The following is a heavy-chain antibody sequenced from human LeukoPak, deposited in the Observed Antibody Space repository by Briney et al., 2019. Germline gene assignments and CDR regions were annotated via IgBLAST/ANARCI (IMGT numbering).Heavy chain of an antibody. Sequence: SETLSLTCTVSGGSISSYYWSWIRQPAGKGLEWIGRIYTSGSTNYNPSLKSRVTMSVDTSKNQFSLKLSSVTAADTAVYYCAKDLRSAADAAEYFQHWGQGTLVTVSS. J-gene: IGHJ1*01. V-gene: IGHV4-4*07. CDR3: AKDLRSAADAAEYFQH. CDR2: IYTSGST. D-gene: IGHD6-13*01. CDR1: GGSISSYY.